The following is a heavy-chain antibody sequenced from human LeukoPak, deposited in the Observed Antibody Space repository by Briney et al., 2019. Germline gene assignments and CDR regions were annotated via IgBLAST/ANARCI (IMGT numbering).Heavy chain of an antibody. CDR2: ISAYNGNT. CDR3: ARDRPRIAVAGPMSFDY. J-gene: IGHJ4*02. D-gene: IGHD6-19*01. CDR1: GYTFTSYG. V-gene: IGHV1-18*01. Sequence: ASVKVSCKASGYTFTSYGISWVRQAPGQGLEWMGWISAYNGNTNYAQKLQGRVTMTTDTSTSTVYMELRSLRYDDTAVYYCARDRPRIAVAGPMSFDYWGQGTLVTVSS.